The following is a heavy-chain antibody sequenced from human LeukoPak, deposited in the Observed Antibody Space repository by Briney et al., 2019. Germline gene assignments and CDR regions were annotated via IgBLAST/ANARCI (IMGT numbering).Heavy chain of an antibody. CDR3: ARGPYGSGNYYYYYMDV. J-gene: IGHJ6*03. V-gene: IGHV4-39*07. CDR2: IYYSGST. D-gene: IGHD3-10*01. Sequence: SETLSLTCTVSGGSISSSSYYWGWIRQPPGKGLEWIGSIYYSGSTYYNPSLKSRVTISVDTSKNQFSLKLSSVTAADTAVYYCARGPYGSGNYYYYYMDVWGKGTTVTVSS. CDR1: GGSISSSSYY.